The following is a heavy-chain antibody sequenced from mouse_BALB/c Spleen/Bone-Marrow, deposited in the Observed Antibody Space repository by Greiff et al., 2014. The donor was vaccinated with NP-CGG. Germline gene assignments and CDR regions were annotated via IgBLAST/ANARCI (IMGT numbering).Heavy chain of an antibody. CDR2: ISSGGST. CDR3: AKRGAYGNFWFAY. Sequence: EVQVVESGGGLVKPGGSLKLSCAASGFTFSSYAMSWVRPTPEKRLEWVASISSGGSTYYPDSVKGRFTISRDNARNILYLQMSSLRSEDTAMYYCAKRGAYGNFWFAYWGQGTLVTVSA. CDR1: GFTFSSYA. D-gene: IGHD2-10*02. J-gene: IGHJ3*01. V-gene: IGHV5-6-5*01.